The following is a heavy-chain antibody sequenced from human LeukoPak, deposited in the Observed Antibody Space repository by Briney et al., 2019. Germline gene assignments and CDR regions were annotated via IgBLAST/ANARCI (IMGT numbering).Heavy chain of an antibody. CDR2: IYYSGST. Sequence: SETLSLTCTVSGGSISSYFWSWIRQPPGKGLEWIGYIYYSGSTNYNPSLKSRVTISVDTSKNQFSLKLSSVTAAATAVYYCASLMGGYDFWSGYYRNWFDPWGQGTLVTVSS. V-gene: IGHV4-59*01. CDR3: ASLMGGYDFWSGYYRNWFDP. D-gene: IGHD3-3*01. CDR1: GGSISSYF. J-gene: IGHJ5*02.